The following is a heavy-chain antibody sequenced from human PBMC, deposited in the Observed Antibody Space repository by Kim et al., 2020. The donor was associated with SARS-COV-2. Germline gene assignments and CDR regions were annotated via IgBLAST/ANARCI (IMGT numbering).Heavy chain of an antibody. CDR1: GYTFTGYY. CDR2: INPNSGGT. Sequence: ASVKVSCKASGYTFTGYYMHWVRQAPGQGLEWMGWINPNSGGTNYAQKFQGRVTMTRDTSISTAYMELSRLRSDDTAVYYCARVESRGVLLFDYWGQGTLVTVSS. J-gene: IGHJ4*02. V-gene: IGHV1-2*02. CDR3: ARVESRGVLLFDY. D-gene: IGHD3-10*01.